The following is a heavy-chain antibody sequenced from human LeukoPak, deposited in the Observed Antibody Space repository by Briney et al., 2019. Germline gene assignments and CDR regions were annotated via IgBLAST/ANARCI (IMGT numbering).Heavy chain of an antibody. V-gene: IGHV3-64*01. D-gene: IGHD1-26*01. J-gene: IGHJ4*02. CDR1: GFTFSSYA. CDR2: ISSNGGST. Sequence: GGSLRLSCAASGFTFSSYAMHWVRQAPGKGLEYVSAISSNGGSTYYANSVKGRFTISRDNAKNSLYLQMNSLRAEDTAVYYCAREGRGSWDYFDYWGQGTLVTVSS. CDR3: AREGRGSWDYFDY.